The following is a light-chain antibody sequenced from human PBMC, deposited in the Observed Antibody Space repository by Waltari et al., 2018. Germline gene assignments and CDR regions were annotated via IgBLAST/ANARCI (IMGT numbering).Light chain of an antibody. CDR2: QVS. V-gene: IGKV2-30*02. Sequence: DVVMTQSPLSLPITPGQPASISCRSSQSLVHSNGNTYLSWYQQKPGQPPRLLIYQVSNRYSGVPDRFSGSGAGTDFTLKISRVEADDVGLYYCGQGSQFPPTFGQGTKVEIK. CDR3: GQGSQFPPT. J-gene: IGKJ1*01. CDR1: QSLVHSNGNTY.